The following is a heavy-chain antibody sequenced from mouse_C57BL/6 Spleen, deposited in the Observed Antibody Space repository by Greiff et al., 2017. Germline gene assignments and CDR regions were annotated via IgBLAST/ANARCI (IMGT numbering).Heavy chain of an antibody. CDR3: AKQADYYDQFAY. CDR2: IWGDGST. Sequence: QVQLLQSGPGLVAPSQSLSITCTVSGFSLTSYGVSWVRQPPGKGLEWLGVIWGDGSTNYHSALISRLDISKDNSKSQGCLKLNSLQTDDTTTYCCAKQADYYDQFAYWGQGTLVTVSA. J-gene: IGHJ3*01. CDR1: GFSLTSYG. V-gene: IGHV2-3*01. D-gene: IGHD2-4*01.